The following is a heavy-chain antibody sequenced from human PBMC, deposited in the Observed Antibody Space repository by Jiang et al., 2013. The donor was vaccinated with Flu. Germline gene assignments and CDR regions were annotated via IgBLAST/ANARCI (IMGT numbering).Heavy chain of an antibody. Sequence: GLVKPSETLSLTCTVSGGSISSSDYYWVWIRQPPGKGLEWIGSIYYSGGTYYNPSLKGRVALSVDTSKNHFSLKLRFVTAADTAVYYCARAEKYSGFELPYFVYWGQGILVTVSS. J-gene: IGHJ4*02. CDR2: IYYSGGT. CDR3: ARAEKYSGFELPYFVY. V-gene: IGHV4-39*07. D-gene: IGHD5-12*01. CDR1: GGSISSSDYY.